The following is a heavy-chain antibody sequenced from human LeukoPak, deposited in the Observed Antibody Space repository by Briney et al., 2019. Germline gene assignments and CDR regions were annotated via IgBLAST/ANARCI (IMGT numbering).Heavy chain of an antibody. CDR2: ISYDGSNK. D-gene: IGHD3-10*01. V-gene: IGHV3-30*04. CDR3: ARAGGYYYYYMDV. CDR1: GFTFSSYA. J-gene: IGHJ6*03. Sequence: GGSLRLSCAASGFTFSSYAMHWVRQAPGKGLEWVAVISYDGSNKYYADSVKGRFTISRDNSKNTLYLQMNSLRAEDTAVYYCARAGGYYYYYMDVWGKGTTVTVSS.